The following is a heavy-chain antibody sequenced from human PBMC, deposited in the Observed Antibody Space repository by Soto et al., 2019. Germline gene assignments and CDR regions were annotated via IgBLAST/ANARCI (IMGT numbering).Heavy chain of an antibody. D-gene: IGHD6-13*01. V-gene: IGHV1-69*02. CDR2: IIPILGIA. J-gene: IGHJ6*02. CDR1: GGTFSSYT. Sequence: QVQLVQSGAEVKKPGSSVKVSCKASGGTFSSYTISWVRQAPGQGLEWMGRIIPILGIANYAQKFQGRVTITADKSPSTAYMELSSLRSEDTAVYYCARGIAAAGSYYYGMDVWGQGTTVTVSS. CDR3: ARGIAAAGSYYYGMDV.